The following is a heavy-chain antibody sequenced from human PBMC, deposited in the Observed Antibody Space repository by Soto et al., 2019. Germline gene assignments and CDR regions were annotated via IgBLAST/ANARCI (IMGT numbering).Heavy chain of an antibody. CDR2: IWHDGSNT. Sequence: QVQLVESGGGVVQPGRSLRLSCAASGFTFSSYGMHWVRQAPGKGLEWVAVIWHDGSNTYYADSVQVRFTISRDNSKNTLYPQMNSLRADDTAVYYCARIKIPVLEWLTGGYYYYYYGMDVWVQGTTVTVSS. CDR1: GFTFSSYG. V-gene: IGHV3-33*01. J-gene: IGHJ6*02. D-gene: IGHD3-3*01. CDR3: ARIKIPVLEWLTGGYYYYYYGMDV.